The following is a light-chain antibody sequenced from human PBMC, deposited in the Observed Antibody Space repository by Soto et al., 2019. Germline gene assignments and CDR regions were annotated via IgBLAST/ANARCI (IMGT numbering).Light chain of an antibody. CDR1: SSDVGAYNY. Sequence: SALTQPASVSGSPGQSITISCTGTSSDVGAYNYVSWYRHHPGKAPKFMIYAVNNRPSGVSNRFSGSKSGNTASLTISGLQAEDEADYYCSSYTSTNARYVFGTGTKVTVL. CDR2: AVN. CDR3: SSYTSTNARYV. V-gene: IGLV2-14*01. J-gene: IGLJ1*01.